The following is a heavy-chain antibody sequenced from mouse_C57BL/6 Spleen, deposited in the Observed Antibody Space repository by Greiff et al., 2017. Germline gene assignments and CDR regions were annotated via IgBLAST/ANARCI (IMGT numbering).Heavy chain of an antibody. V-gene: IGHV14-4*01. CDR2: IDPENGDT. D-gene: IGHD2-1*01. CDR1: GFNIKDDY. CDR3: TTYGNYAAY. Sequence: EVQLQQSGAELVRPGASVKLSCTASGFNIKDDYMHWVKQRPEQGLEWIGWIDPENGDTEYASKFQGKATITADTSSNTAYLQLSSLTSEDTAVYYCTTYGNYAAYWGQGTLVTVSA. J-gene: IGHJ3*01.